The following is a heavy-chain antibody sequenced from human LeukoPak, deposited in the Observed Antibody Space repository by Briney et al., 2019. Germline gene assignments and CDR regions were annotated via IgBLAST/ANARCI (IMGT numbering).Heavy chain of an antibody. CDR1: GLTVSRNY. CDR2: IYSSGTT. V-gene: IGHV3-53*01. Sequence: GGSLRLSCAASGLTVSRNYMSWVRQAPGKGLEWVSVIYSSGTTYYADSVKGRFTISRDNSKNTLYLQMNSLRAEDTGVYYCASRSKDWGQGTMVTVSS. CDR3: ASRSKD. J-gene: IGHJ3*01.